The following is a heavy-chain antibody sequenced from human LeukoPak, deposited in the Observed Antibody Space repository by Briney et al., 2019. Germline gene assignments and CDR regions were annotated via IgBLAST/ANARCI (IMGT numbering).Heavy chain of an antibody. Sequence: SGPTLVNPTQTLTLTCTFSGFSLTTSRMCVSWVRQPPGKALEWLARIDWDDDKYYSTSLKTRLTITKDTSKNQVVLTMTNMDPVDTATYYCAHPVVIIRRSRGPHAFDIWGQGTMVTVSS. V-gene: IGHV2-70*12. CDR1: GFSLTTSRMC. CDR3: AHPVVIIRRSRGPHAFDI. CDR2: IDWDDDK. J-gene: IGHJ3*02. D-gene: IGHD3-3*01.